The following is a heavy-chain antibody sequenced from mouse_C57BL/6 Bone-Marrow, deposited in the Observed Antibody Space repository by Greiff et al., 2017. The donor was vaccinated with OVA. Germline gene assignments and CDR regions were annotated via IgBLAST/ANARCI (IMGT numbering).Heavy chain of an antibody. CDR2: ISSGSSTI. Sequence: EVKLMESGGGLVKPGGSLKLSCAASGFTFSDYGMHWVRQAPEKGLEWVAYISSGSSTIYYADTVKGRFTISRDNAKNTLVLQMTSLRSEDTAMYYGARRLLWLRAYYYAMDYWGQGTSVTVSS. J-gene: IGHJ4*01. V-gene: IGHV5-17*01. CDR1: GFTFSDYG. CDR3: ARRLLWLRAYYYAMDY. D-gene: IGHD2-2*01.